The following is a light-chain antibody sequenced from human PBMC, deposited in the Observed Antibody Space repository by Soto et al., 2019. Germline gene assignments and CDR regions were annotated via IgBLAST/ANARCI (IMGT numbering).Light chain of an antibody. J-gene: IGKJ5*01. CDR3: QQYYSTVAT. CDR1: QSLLYSSNNKNY. V-gene: IGKV4-1*01. CDR2: WAS. Sequence: DILMTQSPDSLAVSLGERATINCKSSQSLLYSSNNKNYLAWYQQKPGQPPKLLIYWASTRESGVPDRFSGSGSGTDFTLTISSLQAEDVAVYYCQQYYSTVATFGQGTRLEI.